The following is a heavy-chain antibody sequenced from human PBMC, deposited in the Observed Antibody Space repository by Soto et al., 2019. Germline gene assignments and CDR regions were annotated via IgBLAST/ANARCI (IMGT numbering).Heavy chain of an antibody. CDR2: IIPIFGTA. J-gene: IGHJ6*02. D-gene: IGHD3-3*01. Sequence: SVKVSCEASGRTFSSYAISWVRQAPVQGLQWMRGIIPIFGTANYAQKFQGRVTITADESTSTAYMELSSLRSEDTAVYYCATSYYDFWSGYYTARGHYYYGMDVWGQGTTVTVSS. CDR3: ATSYYDFWSGYYTARGHYYYGMDV. CDR1: GRTFSSYA. V-gene: IGHV1-69*13.